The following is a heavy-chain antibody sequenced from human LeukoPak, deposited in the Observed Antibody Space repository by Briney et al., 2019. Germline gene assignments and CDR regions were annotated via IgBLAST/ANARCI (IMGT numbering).Heavy chain of an antibody. V-gene: IGHV4-30-4*01. CDR3: ARVDDSSGRDAFDI. Sequence: SETLSLTCTVSGVSISSGAYYWSWIRQPPGKGLEWIGYIYYSGSTCYNPSLKSRLNISVGTSKNQFSLKLSSVTAADTAVIYCARVDDSSGRDAFDIWGQGTMVTVSS. CDR2: IYYSGST. CDR1: GVSISSGAYY. J-gene: IGHJ3*02. D-gene: IGHD3-22*01.